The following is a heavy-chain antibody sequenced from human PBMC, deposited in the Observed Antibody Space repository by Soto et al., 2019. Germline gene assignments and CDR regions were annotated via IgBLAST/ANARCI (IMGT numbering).Heavy chain of an antibody. CDR1: GDSVSSNSAA. V-gene: IGHV6-1*01. Sequence: SQTLSLTCAISGDSVSSNSAAWNWIRQSPSRGLEWLGRTYYRSKWYNDYAVSVKSRITINPDTSKNQFSLQLNSVTPEDTAVYYCARGTIRPVSGYSSSWPYYYMDVWGKGTTVTVSS. CDR3: ARGTIRPVSGYSSSWPYYYMDV. J-gene: IGHJ6*03. D-gene: IGHD6-13*01. CDR2: TYYRSKWYN.